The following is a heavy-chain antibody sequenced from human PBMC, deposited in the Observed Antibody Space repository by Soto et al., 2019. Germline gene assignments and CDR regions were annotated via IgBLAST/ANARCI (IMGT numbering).Heavy chain of an antibody. J-gene: IGHJ6*02. CDR3: TREGSAPYYYYGMDA. Sequence: QVQLEQSAPEVKKPGASVKVSCKASGYTFTTYGISWVRQAPGEGLEWLGWINTHNGNTNYAQNLQGRVFMTADTSTKTAYMELRSLRSDDTAIYYCTREGSAPYYYYGMDAWGQGTTVTVSS. CDR2: INTHNGNT. CDR1: GYTFTTYG. D-gene: IGHD3-10*01. V-gene: IGHV1-18*01.